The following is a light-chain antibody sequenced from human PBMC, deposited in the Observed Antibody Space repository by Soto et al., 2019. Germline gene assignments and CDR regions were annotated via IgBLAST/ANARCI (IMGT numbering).Light chain of an antibody. CDR2: AAS. Sequence: DIQMTQSPSSLSTSVGDRVTITCRASQGISTFLNWYQQKPGKAPRLLIYAASRLQSGVPARFSGSGVETDFTRTVTSLQPEDFGIYYCQQSYTLVRTFGGGTKVE. CDR3: QQSYTLVRT. J-gene: IGKJ4*01. V-gene: IGKV1-39*01. CDR1: QGISTF.